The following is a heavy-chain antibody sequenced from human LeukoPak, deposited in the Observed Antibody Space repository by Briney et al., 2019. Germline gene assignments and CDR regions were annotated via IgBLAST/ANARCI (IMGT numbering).Heavy chain of an antibody. V-gene: IGHV3-23*01. Sequence: GGSLRLSCAASGFTVSSSYMSWVRQAPGKGLEWVSSISVNGGTTYYADSVKGRFTISRDSSKNTLYLQMNSLRAEDTAVYYCVKGGGNVRRYFEYWGQGTLVTVSS. CDR3: VKGGGNVRRYFEY. J-gene: IGHJ4*02. CDR1: GFTVSSSY. D-gene: IGHD4-23*01. CDR2: ISVNGGTT.